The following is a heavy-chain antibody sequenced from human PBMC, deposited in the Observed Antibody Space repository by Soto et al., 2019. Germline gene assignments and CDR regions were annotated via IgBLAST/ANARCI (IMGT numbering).Heavy chain of an antibody. Sequence: EVQLVESGGGLIQPGGSLRLSCAASGFTVSSNYMSWVRQAPGKGLEWVSVIYSGGSTYYADSVKGRFTISRDNSKNTLYLQMNSLRAEDTAVYYCARERGPLSHAFDIWGQGTMVTVSS. D-gene: IGHD3-16*01. CDR3: ARERGPLSHAFDI. CDR1: GFTVSSNY. V-gene: IGHV3-53*01. CDR2: IYSGGST. J-gene: IGHJ3*02.